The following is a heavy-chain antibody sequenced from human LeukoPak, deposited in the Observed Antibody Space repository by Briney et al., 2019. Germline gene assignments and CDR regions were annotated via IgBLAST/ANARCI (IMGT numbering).Heavy chain of an antibody. CDR2: IYSSGST. V-gene: IGHV4-61*02. J-gene: IGHJ6*03. D-gene: IGHD4-17*01. CDR1: GGSISSGSYY. Sequence: PSQTLSLTCTVSGGSISSGSYYWSWIRQPAGKGLEWIGRIYSSGSTTYNPSLKSRVTISIDTSKNQFSLKLSSVTAADTAVYYCARSPTVTRYYYYMYVWGKGTTVTISS. CDR3: ARSPTVTRYYYYMYV.